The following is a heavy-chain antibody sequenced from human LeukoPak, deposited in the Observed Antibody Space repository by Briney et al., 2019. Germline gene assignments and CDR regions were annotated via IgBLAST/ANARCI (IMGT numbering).Heavy chain of an antibody. D-gene: IGHD6-6*01. CDR2: IIPIFGTA. V-gene: IGHV1-69*05. CDR1: GGTFSSYA. Sequence: ASVKVSCKASGGTFSSYAISWVRQAPGQGLEWMGGIIPIFGTANYAQKFQGRVTITTDESTSTAYMELSSLRSEDTAVYYCAGVSSSSTGWFDPWGQGTLVTVSS. J-gene: IGHJ5*02. CDR3: AGVSSSSTGWFDP.